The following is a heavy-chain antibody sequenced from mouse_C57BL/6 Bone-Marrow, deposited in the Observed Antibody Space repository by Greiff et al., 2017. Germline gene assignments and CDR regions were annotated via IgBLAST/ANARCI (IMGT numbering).Heavy chain of an antibody. CDR2: ISDGGCYT. J-gene: IGHJ2*01. V-gene: IGHV5-4*01. D-gene: IGHD2-2*01. CDR3: ARERGLRPYYFDY. CDR1: GFTFSSYA. Sequence: EVQRVESGGGLVKPGGSLKLSCAASGFTFSSYAMSWVRQTPEKRLEWVASISDGGCYTYYPDNVKGRFTISRDNAKTNLYRQMSNLKSEDTAMYYCARERGLRPYYFDYWGQGTTLTVSS.